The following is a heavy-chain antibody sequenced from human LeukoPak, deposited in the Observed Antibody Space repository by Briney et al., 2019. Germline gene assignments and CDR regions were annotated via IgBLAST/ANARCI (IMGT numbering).Heavy chain of an antibody. CDR1: GGSISSGDYY. CDR3: ARDGYSYGYGWHFDL. V-gene: IGHV4-30-4*08. D-gene: IGHD5-18*01. J-gene: IGHJ2*01. Sequence: PSETLSLTCTVSGGSISSGDYYWSWIRQPPGKGLEWIGYIYYSGSTYYNPSLKSRVTISVDTSKNQFSLKLSSVTAADTAVYYCARDGYSYGYGWHFDLWGRGTLVTVSS. CDR2: IYYSGST.